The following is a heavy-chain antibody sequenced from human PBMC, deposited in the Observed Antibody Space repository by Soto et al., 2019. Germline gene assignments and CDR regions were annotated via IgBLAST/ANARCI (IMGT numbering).Heavy chain of an antibody. CDR3: SSSGGYKLARGFDP. D-gene: IGHD5-12*01. V-gene: IGHV3-21*01. J-gene: IGHJ5*02. CDR1: GFTFSSYS. Sequence: GGSLRLSCAASGFTFSSYSMNWVRQAPGKGLEWVSSISSSSSYIYYADSVKGRFTISRDNAKNSLYLQMNSLRAEDTAVYYCSSSGGYKLARGFDPWGQGPLRTVSS. CDR2: ISSSSSYI.